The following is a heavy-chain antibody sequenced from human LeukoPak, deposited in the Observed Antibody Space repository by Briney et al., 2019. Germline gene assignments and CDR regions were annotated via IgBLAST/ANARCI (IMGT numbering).Heavy chain of an antibody. J-gene: IGHJ6*03. V-gene: IGHV3-30-3*01. CDR2: ISYDGSNK. CDR1: GFTFSSYA. D-gene: IGHD4-23*01. CDR3: ARGYGGNSSYYMDV. Sequence: PGGSLRLSCAASGFTFSSYAMHWVRQAPGKGLEWVAVISYDGSNKYYADSVKGRFTISRDNSKNTLYLQMNSLRAEDTAVYYCARGYGGNSSYYMDVWGKGTTVTVSS.